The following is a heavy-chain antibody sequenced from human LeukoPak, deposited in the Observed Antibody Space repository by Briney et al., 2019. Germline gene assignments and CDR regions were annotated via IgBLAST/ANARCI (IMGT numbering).Heavy chain of an antibody. D-gene: IGHD2-2*01. J-gene: IGHJ6*02. Sequence: NPSETLSLTCTVSGGSISSGSYYWSWIRQPAGKGLEWIGRIYTSGSTNYNPSLKSRVTISVDTSKNQFSLKLSSVTAADTAVYYCAREDIVVVPAAIDYYYYGMDVWGQGTTATVSS. V-gene: IGHV4-61*02. CDR1: GGSISSGSYY. CDR2: IYTSGST. CDR3: AREDIVVVPAAIDYYYYGMDV.